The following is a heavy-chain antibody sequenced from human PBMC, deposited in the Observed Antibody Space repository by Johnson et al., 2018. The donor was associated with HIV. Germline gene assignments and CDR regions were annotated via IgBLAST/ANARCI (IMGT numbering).Heavy chain of an antibody. CDR1: GFTFSGSA. CDR2: IYSDGSDT. Sequence: VQLVESGGGLVQPGGSLKLSCAASGFTFSGSAMHWVRQASGKGLEWVGRIYSDGSDTAYADSVKGRFTISRDNAKNTLYLQMNSLRAEDTAVYYCARERYGSQAIDGFDIWGQGTMVTVSS. V-gene: IGHV3-74*03. D-gene: IGHD2-15*01. CDR3: ARERYGSQAIDGFDI. J-gene: IGHJ3*02.